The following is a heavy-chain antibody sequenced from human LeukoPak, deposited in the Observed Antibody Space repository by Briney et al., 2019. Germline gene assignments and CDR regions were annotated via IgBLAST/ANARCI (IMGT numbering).Heavy chain of an antibody. D-gene: IGHD2-2*01. V-gene: IGHV3-21*01. Sequence: GGSLRLSCAASGCIFSSYSMNWVRQAPAKGLEWVSSISSSSSYIYYADSVKGRFTISRDNAKNSLYLQMNSLRAEDTAMYYCARDLICSSTSCYSYYYGMDVWGKGTTVTVSS. CDR2: ISSSSSYI. J-gene: IGHJ6*04. CDR1: GCIFSSYS. CDR3: ARDLICSSTSCYSYYYGMDV.